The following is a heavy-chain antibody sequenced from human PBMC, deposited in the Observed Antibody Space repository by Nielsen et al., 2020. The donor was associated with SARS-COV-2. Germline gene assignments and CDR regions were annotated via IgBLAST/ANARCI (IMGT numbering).Heavy chain of an antibody. V-gene: IGHV3-9*01. CDR2: TSWNSGSI. Sequence: SLKISCAASGFIFDDYAMHWVRQAPGKGLEWVSGTSWNSGSIGYADSVKGRFTISRDNAKNSLYLQMNSLRAEDTALYYCAKVRYFDWPVHDAFDIWGQGTMVTVSS. D-gene: IGHD3-9*01. J-gene: IGHJ3*02. CDR1: GFIFDDYA. CDR3: AKVRYFDWPVHDAFDI.